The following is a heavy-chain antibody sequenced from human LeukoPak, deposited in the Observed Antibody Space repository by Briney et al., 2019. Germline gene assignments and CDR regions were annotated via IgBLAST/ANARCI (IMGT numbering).Heavy chain of an antibody. CDR1: GGSVSSYY. CDR2: IYYSGST. V-gene: IGHV4-59*02. D-gene: IGHD5-18*01. Sequence: SETLSLTCTVSGGSVSSYYWSWIRQPPGKGLEWIGHIYYSGSTNYNPSLKSRVTISIDTSKNQFSLRLSSVTAADTAVYYCARGAAGYSYGWGQGTLVTVSS. J-gene: IGHJ4*02. CDR3: ARGAAGYSYG.